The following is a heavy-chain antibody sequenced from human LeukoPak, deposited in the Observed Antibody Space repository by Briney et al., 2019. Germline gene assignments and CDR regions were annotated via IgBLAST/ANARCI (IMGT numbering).Heavy chain of an antibody. CDR2: IHNSGAT. CDR3: ATTSMWFGELLWAA. V-gene: IGHV4-30-4*01. CDR1: GGSISSGEYF. J-gene: IGHJ5*02. Sequence: PSQTLSLTCTASGGSISSGEYFWSWIRQPPGKGLEWIAYIHNSGATYYNPSLKSRVTISADASKTQFSLKLSSVTAADTAVYYCATTSMWFGELLWAAWGQGTQVTVSS. D-gene: IGHD3-10*01.